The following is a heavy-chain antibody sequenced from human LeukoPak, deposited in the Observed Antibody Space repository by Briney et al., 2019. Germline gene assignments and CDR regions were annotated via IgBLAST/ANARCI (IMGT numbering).Heavy chain of an antibody. Sequence: ASVKVSCKASGYTFTGYYMHWVRQAPGQGLEWMGWINPNSGGTNYAQKFQGRVAMTRDTSISTAYMELSRLRSDDTAVYYCARGIYSSGWLDYWGQGTLVTVSS. V-gene: IGHV1-2*02. CDR2: INPNSGGT. D-gene: IGHD6-19*01. CDR3: ARGIYSSGWLDY. J-gene: IGHJ4*02. CDR1: GYTFTGYY.